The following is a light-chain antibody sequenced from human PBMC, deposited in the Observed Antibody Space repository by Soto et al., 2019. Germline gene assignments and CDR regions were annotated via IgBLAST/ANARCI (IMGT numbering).Light chain of an antibody. V-gene: IGKV3-11*01. CDR2: DST. CDR3: QQRNVWPPIT. Sequence: VLTQSPATLSLSPGERATLSCRASQSIHTSLAWYQQKSGKPPRLVIYDSTLRANGVPDRFGGSRSGTEFTLTINSLEPEDFAVYYCQQRNVWPPITFGQGGRPAI. CDR1: QSIHTS. J-gene: IGKJ5*01.